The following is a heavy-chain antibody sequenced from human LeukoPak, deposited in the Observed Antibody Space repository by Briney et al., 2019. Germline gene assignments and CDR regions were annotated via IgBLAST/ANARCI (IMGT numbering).Heavy chain of an antibody. Sequence: ASVKVSCKASGYTFSSYGISWVRQAPGQGLEWMGWINAYNGNTNYAQKVQGRVTMTTDTSTSTVYMELRSLRSDDTAVYYCARVLRSGYQFFGYWGQGTLVTVSS. CDR2: INAYNGNT. CDR1: GYTFSSYG. J-gene: IGHJ4*02. D-gene: IGHD3-3*01. CDR3: ARVLRSGYQFFGY. V-gene: IGHV1-18*01.